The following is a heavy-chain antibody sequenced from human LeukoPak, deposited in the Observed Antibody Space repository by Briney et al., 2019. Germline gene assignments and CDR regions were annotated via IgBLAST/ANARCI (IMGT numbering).Heavy chain of an antibody. CDR3: ARGGDMATVPHLYYFEY. V-gene: IGHV1-46*01. Sequence: ASVKVSCKASGYTFTSNYIHWVRQAPGQGLEWMGIINPSGGSTTYAQNFQGRVTMTRDTSTSTVYMELSSLRSEDTAVYYCARGGDMATVPHLYYFEYWGQGTLVTVSS. CDR2: INPSGGST. D-gene: IGHD5-24*01. J-gene: IGHJ4*02. CDR1: GYTFTSNY.